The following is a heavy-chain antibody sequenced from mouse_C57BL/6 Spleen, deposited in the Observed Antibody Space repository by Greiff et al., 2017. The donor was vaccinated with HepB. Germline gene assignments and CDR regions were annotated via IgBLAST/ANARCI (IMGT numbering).Heavy chain of an antibody. Sequence: LQESGAELVRPGTSVKVSCKASGYAFTNYLIEWVKQRPGQGLEWIGVINPGSGGTNYNEKFKGKATLTADKSSSTAYMQLSSLTSEDSAVYFCARSPSYDYDGVGYWGQGTSVTVSS. D-gene: IGHD2-4*01. CDR3: ARSPSYDYDGVGY. J-gene: IGHJ4*01. CDR1: GYAFTNYL. V-gene: IGHV1-54*01. CDR2: INPGSGGT.